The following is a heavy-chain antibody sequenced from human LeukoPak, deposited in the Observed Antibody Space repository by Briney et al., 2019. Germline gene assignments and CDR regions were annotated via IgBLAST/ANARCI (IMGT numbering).Heavy chain of an antibody. CDR3: ARDSGYDYEAFDI. D-gene: IGHD5-12*01. V-gene: IGHV4-59*01. Sequence: SETLSLTCTVSGGSISSYYWSWIRQPPGRGLEWIGYIYYSGSTNYNPSLKSRVTISVDTSKNQFSLKLSSVTAVDTAVYYCARDSGYDYEAFDIWGQGTMVTVSS. CDR1: GGSISSYY. CDR2: IYYSGST. J-gene: IGHJ3*02.